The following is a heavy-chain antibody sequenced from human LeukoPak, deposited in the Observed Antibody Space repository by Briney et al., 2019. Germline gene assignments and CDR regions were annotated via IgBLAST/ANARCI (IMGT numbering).Heavy chain of an antibody. V-gene: IGHV4-39*07. CDR3: ARDLAAAPSPGGYDFWSGRYYYYMDV. J-gene: IGHJ6*03. Sequence: PSETLSLTCTVSGGSISSSSYYWGWIRQPPGKGLEWIGSIYYSGSTYYNPSLKSRVTISVDTSKNQFSLKLGSVTAADTAVYYCARDLAAAPSPGGYDFWSGRYYYYMDVWGKGTTVTVSS. D-gene: IGHD3-3*01. CDR1: GGSISSSSYY. CDR2: IYYSGST.